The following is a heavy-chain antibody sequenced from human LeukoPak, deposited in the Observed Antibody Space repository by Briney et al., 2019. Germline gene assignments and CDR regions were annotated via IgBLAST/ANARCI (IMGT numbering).Heavy chain of an antibody. CDR3: AKDSYYGSGSYYDKPPNFDY. D-gene: IGHD3-10*01. CDR2: ISYDGSNK. Sequence: GGSLRLSCAASGFTFSSYGMHWVRKAPGKGLEWVAVISYDGSNKYYADSVKGRFTISRDNSKNTLYLQMNSLRAEDTAVYYCAKDSYYGSGSYYDKPPNFDYWGQGTLVTVSS. V-gene: IGHV3-30*18. J-gene: IGHJ4*02. CDR1: GFTFSSYG.